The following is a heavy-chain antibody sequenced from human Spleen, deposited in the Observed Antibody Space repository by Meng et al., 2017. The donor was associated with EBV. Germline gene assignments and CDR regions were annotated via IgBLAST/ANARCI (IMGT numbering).Heavy chain of an antibody. CDR3: ARTLRERLFDWF. CDR2: INHVGST. D-gene: IGHD3-9*01. CDR1: GGSFSDYY. V-gene: IGHV4-34*10. J-gene: IGHJ4*02. Sequence: QVQLQEAGPGLVKPSETLSLTCAVYGGSFSDYYWSWIRQPPGKGLEWIGEINHVGSTNYNPSLKSRVIMSVDTSKNQFSLRLSSVTAADAAVYYCARTLRERLFDWFWSQGTLVTVSS.